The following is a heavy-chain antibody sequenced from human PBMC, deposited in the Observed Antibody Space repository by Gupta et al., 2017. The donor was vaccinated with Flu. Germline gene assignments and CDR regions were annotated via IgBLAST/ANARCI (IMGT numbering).Heavy chain of an antibody. V-gene: IGHV4-39*01. CDR2: IIYSGNN. CDR3: ARQGGAGKDYDYFDG. Sequence: GSISSGNDFWGWISKSAGKELEWIEMIIYSGNNFYNQSLERRVTRSADTSKNQFFLNLSSVTAADAAVYYCARQGGAGKDYDYFDGGGQGTLVSVSS. J-gene: IGHJ4*02. D-gene: IGHD4-17*01. CDR1: GSISSGNDF.